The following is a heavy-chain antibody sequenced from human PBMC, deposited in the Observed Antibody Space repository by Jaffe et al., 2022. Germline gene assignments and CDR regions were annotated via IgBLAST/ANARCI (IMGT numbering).Heavy chain of an antibody. V-gene: IGHV1-69*01. D-gene: IGHD3-3*01. Sequence: QVQLVQSGAEVKKPGSSVKVSCKASGGTFSSYAISWVRQAPGQGLEWMGGIIPIFGTANYAQKFQGRVTITADESTSTAYMELSSLRSEDTAVYYCAYQTTITIFGVVTRRGYFDYWGQGTLVTVSS. CDR3: AYQTTITIFGVVTRRGYFDY. J-gene: IGHJ4*02. CDR1: GGTFSSYA. CDR2: IIPIFGTA.